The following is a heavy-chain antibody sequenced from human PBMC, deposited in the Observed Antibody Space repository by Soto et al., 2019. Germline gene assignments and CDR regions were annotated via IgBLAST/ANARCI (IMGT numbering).Heavy chain of an antibody. CDR3: ARSGRSGYKHFEI. V-gene: IGHV4-59*01. CDR2: IYYSAST. CDR1: CCSISSYY. Sequence: QVQLQESGPGLVKPSETLSLTCTVSCCSISSYYWSWIRQPPGQGLAWIGYIYYSASTNYNPSLQSLVTISVDTSKNQFSLKLRSVPAADTAVYYCARSGRSGYKHFEIWVQGTMVTVSS. D-gene: IGHD3-3*01. J-gene: IGHJ3*02.